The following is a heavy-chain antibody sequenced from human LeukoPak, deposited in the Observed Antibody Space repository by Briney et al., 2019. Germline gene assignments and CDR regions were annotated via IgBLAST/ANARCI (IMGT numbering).Heavy chain of an antibody. J-gene: IGHJ5*02. CDR1: GFTFSSYA. D-gene: IGHD2-15*01. V-gene: IGHV3-23*01. Sequence: GGSLRLSCAASGFTFSSYAMSWVRQAPGKGLEWVSAISGSGGSTYYADSVKGRFTISRDNSKNTLYLQMNSLRAEDTAVYYCAKAGGMVAAAYNWFDPWGQGTLVTVSS. CDR3: AKAGGMVAAAYNWFDP. CDR2: ISGSGGST.